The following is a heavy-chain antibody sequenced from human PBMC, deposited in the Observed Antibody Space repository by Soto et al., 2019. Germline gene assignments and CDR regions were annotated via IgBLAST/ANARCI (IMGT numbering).Heavy chain of an antibody. CDR3: PKDAYVMDA. V-gene: IGHV3-30*18. Sequence: PGGSLRLSCAASGFTFSSYGMHWVRQAPGKGLEWVAVISYDGSNKYYADSVKGRFTISRDNSKNTLYLQMNSLRAEDTAVYYCPKDAYVMDAWGQGTTGTVSS. J-gene: IGHJ6*02. CDR2: ISYDGSNK. CDR1: GFTFSSYG. D-gene: IGHD3-16*01.